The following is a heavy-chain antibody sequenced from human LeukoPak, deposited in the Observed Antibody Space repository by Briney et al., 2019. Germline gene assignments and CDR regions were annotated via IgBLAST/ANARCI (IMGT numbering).Heavy chain of an antibody. CDR1: GGSISSGDYY. Sequence: SQTLSLTCTVSGGSISSGDYYWSWIRQHPGKGLEWIGYIYYSGSTYYNPSLKSRVTISVDTSKNQFSLKLSSVTAADTAVYYCARDYDDSSGYAFDIWGQGTMVTVSS. CDR2: IYYSGST. J-gene: IGHJ3*02. V-gene: IGHV4-31*03. CDR3: ARDYDDSSGYAFDI. D-gene: IGHD3-22*01.